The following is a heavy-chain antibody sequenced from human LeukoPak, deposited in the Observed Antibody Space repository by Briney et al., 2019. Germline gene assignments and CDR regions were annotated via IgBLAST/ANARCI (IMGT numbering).Heavy chain of an antibody. CDR1: GFTFSTFS. CDR2: IFGAGKNTT. V-gene: IGHV3-23*03. CDR3: AKRNTMIRGGPSFDY. J-gene: IGHJ4*02. D-gene: IGHD3-10*01. Sequence: GGSLRLSCAVSGFTFSTFSMNWVRQAPGKGLEWVSIIFGAGKNTTYYADSVKGRFTVSRDNSKNTLYLQMTNLRPEDTAKYYCAKRNTMIRGGPSFDYWGQGILVAVSS.